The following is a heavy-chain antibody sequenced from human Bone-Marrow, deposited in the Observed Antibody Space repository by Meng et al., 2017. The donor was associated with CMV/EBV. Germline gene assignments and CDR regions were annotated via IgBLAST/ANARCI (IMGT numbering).Heavy chain of an antibody. Sequence: QGELVQSGTEVAKPGASVKVSCKASGYTFTGYYMHWVRQAPGQGLEWMGWINPNSGGTNYAQKFQGRVTMTRDTSISTAYMELSRLRSDDTAVYYCARDLDYGDYASDYWGQGTLVTVSS. D-gene: IGHD4-17*01. CDR1: GYTFTGYY. CDR3: ARDLDYGDYASDY. V-gene: IGHV1-2*02. J-gene: IGHJ4*02. CDR2: INPNSGGT.